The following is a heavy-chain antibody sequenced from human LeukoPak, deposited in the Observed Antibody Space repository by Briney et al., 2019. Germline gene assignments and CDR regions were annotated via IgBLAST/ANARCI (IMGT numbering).Heavy chain of an antibody. Sequence: SVKVSCKASGYTFTGYAMHWVRQAPGQALEWMGWITPFNGNTNYAQKFQDRVTITRDRSMSTAYMELSSLRSEDTAMYYCARALPEADAFDIWGQGTMVTVSS. CDR2: ITPFNGNT. J-gene: IGHJ3*02. D-gene: IGHD1-14*01. V-gene: IGHV1-45*02. CDR1: GYTFTGYA. CDR3: ARALPEADAFDI.